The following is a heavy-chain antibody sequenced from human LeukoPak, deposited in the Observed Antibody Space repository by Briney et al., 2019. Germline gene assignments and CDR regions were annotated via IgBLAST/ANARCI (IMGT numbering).Heavy chain of an antibody. D-gene: IGHD2-15*01. CDR1: GFTFSSYW. J-gene: IGHJ4*02. V-gene: IGHV3-48*04. CDR3: VRQFCSGGGCYFDY. CDR2: MSGTGSAI. Sequence: GGSLRLSCAASGFTFSSYWMHWVRQAPGKGLEWVSYMSGTGSAIFYADSVRGRFTISRDNAKNSLFLQMNGLRAEDTAIYYCVRQFCSGGGCYFDYWGQGTLVTVSS.